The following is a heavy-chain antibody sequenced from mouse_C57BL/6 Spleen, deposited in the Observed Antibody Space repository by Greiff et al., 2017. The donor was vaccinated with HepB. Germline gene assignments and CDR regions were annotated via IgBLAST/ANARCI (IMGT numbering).Heavy chain of an antibody. Sequence: EVKLVESGGGLVKPGGSLKLSCAASGFTFSDYGMHWVRQAPEKGLEWVAYISSGSSTIYYADTVKGRFTISRDNAKNTLFLQMTSLRSEDTAMYYCARRKIVATSYWYFDVWGTGTTVTVSS. CDR2: ISSGSSTI. CDR1: GFTFSDYG. D-gene: IGHD1-1*01. J-gene: IGHJ1*03. V-gene: IGHV5-17*01. CDR3: ARRKIVATSYWYFDV.